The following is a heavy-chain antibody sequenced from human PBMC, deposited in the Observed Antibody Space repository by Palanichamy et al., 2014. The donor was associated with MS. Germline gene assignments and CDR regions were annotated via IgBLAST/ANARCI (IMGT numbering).Heavy chain of an antibody. CDR1: GFTFSSYS. V-gene: IGHV3-21*01. Sequence: EVQLVESGGGLVKPGGSLRLSCAASGFTFSSYSMNWVRQAPGKGLEWVSSISSSSSYIYYADSVKGRFTISRDNAKNSLYLQMNSLRAEDTAVYYCARDRGVPAHDAFDIWGQGTMVTVSS. CDR3: ARDRGVPAHDAFDI. D-gene: IGHD1-1*01. J-gene: IGHJ3*02. CDR2: ISSSSSYI.